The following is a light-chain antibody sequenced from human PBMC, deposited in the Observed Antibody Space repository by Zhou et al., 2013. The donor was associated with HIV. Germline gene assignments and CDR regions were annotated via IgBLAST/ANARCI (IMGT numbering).Light chain of an antibody. J-gene: IGKJ3*01. Sequence: DIQMTQSPSSLSASVGDRVTITCRASQRIYSYLNWYQQKPGIAPKLLIYAASSLQSGVPSRFSGSGSGTDFTLTISRLEPEDFAVYYCQQYDSSPLFGPGTKVDIK. CDR2: AAS. CDR3: QQYDSSPL. V-gene: IGKV1-39*01. CDR1: QRIYSY.